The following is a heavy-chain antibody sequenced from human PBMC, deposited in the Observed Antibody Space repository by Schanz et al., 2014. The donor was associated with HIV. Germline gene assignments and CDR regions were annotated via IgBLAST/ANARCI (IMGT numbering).Heavy chain of an antibody. CDR2: IRGGAGGT. CDR1: GFTFNSYA. V-gene: IGHV3-23*01. Sequence: EVQLLESGGGLLHPGGSLRLSCAASGFTFNSYAMNALSWVPQAPGRGLEWVSDIRGGAGGTYYADSVKGRFTISRDNSKSTLYLQMNSLRAEDTAVYYCAREWATVTTLGDWGQGTLVTVSS. J-gene: IGHJ4*02. CDR3: AREWATVTTLGD. D-gene: IGHD4-17*01.